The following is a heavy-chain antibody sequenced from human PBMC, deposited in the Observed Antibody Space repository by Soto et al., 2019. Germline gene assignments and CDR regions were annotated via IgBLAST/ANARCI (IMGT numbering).Heavy chain of an antibody. CDR3: ARCIVGATTQYYYYGMDV. J-gene: IGHJ6*02. CDR2: INHSGST. D-gene: IGHD1-26*01. V-gene: IGHV4-34*01. Sequence: SETLSLTCAVYGGSFSGYYWSWIRQPPGKGLEWIGEINHSGSTNYNPSLKSRVTISVDTSKNQFSLKLSSVTAADTAVYYCARCIVGATTQYYYYGMDVWGQGTTVTV. CDR1: GGSFSGYY.